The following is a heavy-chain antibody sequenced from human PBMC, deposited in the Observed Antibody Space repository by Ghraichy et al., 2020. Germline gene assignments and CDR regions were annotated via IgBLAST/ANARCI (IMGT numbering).Heavy chain of an antibody. V-gene: IGHV1-3*01. CDR2: INAGNGNT. CDR3: ARPAAAIGSLGWWFDP. J-gene: IGHJ5*02. Sequence: ASVKVSCKASGYTFTNYAMHWVRQAPGQRLEWMGWINAGNGNTKYSQKFQGRVTITRDTSASTAYMELNSLRSEDTAVYYCARPAAAIGSLGWWFDPRGQGTLVTVSS. CDR1: GYTFTNYA. D-gene: IGHD6-13*01.